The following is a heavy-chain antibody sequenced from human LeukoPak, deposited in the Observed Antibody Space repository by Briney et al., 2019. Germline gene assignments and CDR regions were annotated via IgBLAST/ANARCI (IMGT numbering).Heavy chain of an antibody. V-gene: IGHV3-21*01. CDR1: GFSFNAYS. Sequence: GGSLRLSCAASGFSFNAYSMNWVRQAPGKGLEWVSSISSSSSYIYYADSVKGRFTISRDNSKNTLYLQMNSLRAEDTAVYYCARGVYSSSVFDYWGQGTLVTVSS. J-gene: IGHJ4*02. CDR3: ARGVYSSSVFDY. CDR2: ISSSSSYI. D-gene: IGHD6-13*01.